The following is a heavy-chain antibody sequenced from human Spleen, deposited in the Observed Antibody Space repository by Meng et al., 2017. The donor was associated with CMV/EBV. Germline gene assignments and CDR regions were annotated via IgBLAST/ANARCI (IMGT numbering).Heavy chain of an antibody. Sequence: CAISGASVSSNNVPWHWIRQSPSRGLEWLGRTYYRSRWYSEYAVSVKSRLTINPDTTRNQFSLHLKSVTPEDTAVYYCERTERWLMDYWGQGTLVTVSS. CDR3: ERTERWLMDY. CDR2: TYYRSRWYS. CDR1: GASVSSNNVP. J-gene: IGHJ4*02. D-gene: IGHD6-19*01. V-gene: IGHV6-1*01.